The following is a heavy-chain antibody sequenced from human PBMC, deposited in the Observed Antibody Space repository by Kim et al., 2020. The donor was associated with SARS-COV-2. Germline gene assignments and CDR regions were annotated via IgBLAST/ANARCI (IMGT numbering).Heavy chain of an antibody. V-gene: IGHV3-48*02. CDR1: GFTFSSYS. J-gene: IGHJ6*02. D-gene: IGHD2-2*01. CDR3: ARDPAGVLDQLLNYYYYGMDV. Sequence: GESLKISCAASGFTFSSYSMNWVRQAPGKGLEWVSYISSSSSTIYYADSVKGRFTISRDNAKNSLYLQMNSLRDEDTAVYYCARDPAGVLDQLLNYYYYGMDVWGQGTTVTVSS. CDR2: ISSSSSTI.